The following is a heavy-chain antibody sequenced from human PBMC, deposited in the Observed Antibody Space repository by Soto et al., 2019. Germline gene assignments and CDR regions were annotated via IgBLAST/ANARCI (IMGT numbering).Heavy chain of an antibody. D-gene: IGHD6-6*01. Sequence: SVKVSCKASGGTFSSYVISWVRQAPGQGLEWMGGIIPIFGTANYAQKFQGRVTTTADESTSTAYMELSSLRSEDTAVYYCARDGSSSSEYYYYGMDVWGQGTTVTVSS. CDR2: IIPIFGTA. V-gene: IGHV1-69*13. J-gene: IGHJ6*02. CDR3: ARDGSSSSEYYYYGMDV. CDR1: GGTFSSYV.